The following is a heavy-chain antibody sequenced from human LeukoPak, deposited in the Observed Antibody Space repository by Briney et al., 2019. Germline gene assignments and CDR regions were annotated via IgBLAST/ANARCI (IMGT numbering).Heavy chain of an antibody. D-gene: IGHD5-12*01. CDR3: TRVRGYDFDF. CDR2: IKGDGIST. V-gene: IGHV3-74*01. J-gene: IGHJ4*02. CDR1: GFDFSSNW. Sequence: GGSLRLSCAASGFDFSSNWMHWVRHAPGQGLVWVSRIKGDGISTNYADSVKGRFTISRDNAKNTLYLQMNSLRAEDTAVYYCTRVRGYDFDFWGQGTLVTVSS.